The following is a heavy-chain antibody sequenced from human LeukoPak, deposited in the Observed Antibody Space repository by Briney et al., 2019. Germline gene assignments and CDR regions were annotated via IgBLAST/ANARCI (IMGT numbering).Heavy chain of an antibody. V-gene: IGHV1-18*01. Sequence: ASVKVSCKASGYTFSSYGISWVRQAPGQGLERMGWISAYNGNTNYAQKLQGRVTMTTDTSTSTAYMELRSLRSDDTAVYYCARDYDSSGYYYPLDYWGQGTLVTVSS. CDR1: GYTFSSYG. CDR3: ARDYDSSGYYYPLDY. D-gene: IGHD3-22*01. CDR2: ISAYNGNT. J-gene: IGHJ4*02.